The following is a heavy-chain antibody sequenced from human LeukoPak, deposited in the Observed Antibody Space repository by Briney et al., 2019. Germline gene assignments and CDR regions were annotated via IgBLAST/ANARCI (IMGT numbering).Heavy chain of an antibody. CDR2: IYSGGST. CDR1: GFTVSSNY. CDR3: ASGSYYDSSGYYCPSY. V-gene: IGHV3-66*01. Sequence: PGGSLRLSCAASGFTVSSNYMSWVRQAPGKGLEWVSVIYSGGSTYCADSVKGRFTISRDNSKNTLYLQMNSLRAEDTAVYYCASGSYYDSSGYYCPSYWGQGTLVTVSS. J-gene: IGHJ4*02. D-gene: IGHD3-22*01.